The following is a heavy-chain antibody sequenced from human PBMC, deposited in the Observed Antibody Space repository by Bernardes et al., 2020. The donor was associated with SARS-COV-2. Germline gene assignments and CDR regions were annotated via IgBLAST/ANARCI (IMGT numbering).Heavy chain of an antibody. CDR2: IRSKAYSQTT. Sequence: GGSLRLSCTPSGFTFGGYAVSWFRQGPGKGLEWVGFIRSKAYSQTTEYAASVIGRFTILRDDSKSIAYLQMDSLKTEDTAVYYCARRASTYSNGFYVDYFDYWGQGTLVTVSS. J-gene: IGHJ4*02. CDR3: ARRASTYSNGFYVDYFDY. D-gene: IGHD6-19*01. CDR1: GFTFGGYA. V-gene: IGHV3-49*03.